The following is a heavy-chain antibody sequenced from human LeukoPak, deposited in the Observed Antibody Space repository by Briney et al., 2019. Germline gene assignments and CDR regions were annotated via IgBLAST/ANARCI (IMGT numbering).Heavy chain of an antibody. CDR2: ISGSGGSS. V-gene: IGHV3-23*01. Sequence: GGSLRLSCAASGFTFSSYGMSWVRQAPGKGLEWVSAISGSGGSSYYADSVKGRFTISRDNSKNTLSLQMNNLRAEDTAAYFCAEIIDSAGISYWGQGTLVTVSS. CDR1: GFTFSSYG. D-gene: IGHD6-13*01. J-gene: IGHJ4*02. CDR3: AEIIDSAGISY.